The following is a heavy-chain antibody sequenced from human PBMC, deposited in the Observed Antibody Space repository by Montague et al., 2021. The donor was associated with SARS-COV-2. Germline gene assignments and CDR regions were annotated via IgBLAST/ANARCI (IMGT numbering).Heavy chain of an antibody. D-gene: IGHD3-22*01. V-gene: IGHV4-59*05. CDR2: VYYSGST. CDR3: ARFPTSYYYDSKAAPATPDAFDI. J-gene: IGHJ3*02. CDR1: GFTVSSNY. Sequence: LRLSCAASGFTVSSNYMSWVRQAPGKGLEWIGSVYYSGSTYYNPSLKSRVTISVDTSKNQFSLKLSSVTAADTAVYYCARFPTSYYYDSKAAPATPDAFDIWGQGTMVTVSS.